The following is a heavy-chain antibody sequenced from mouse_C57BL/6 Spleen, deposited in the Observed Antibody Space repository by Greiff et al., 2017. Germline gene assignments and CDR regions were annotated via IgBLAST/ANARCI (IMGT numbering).Heavy chain of an antibody. CDR1: GYSITSGYY. V-gene: IGHV3-6*01. Sequence: EVQLQESGPGLVKPSQSLSLTCSVTGYSITSGYYWNWIRQFPGNKLEWMGYISYDGSNNYNPSLKNRITITRDTSKNQFFLKLNSVTTEDTATYYCARALSLLRFDYWGQGTTLTVSS. CDR3: ARALSLLRFDY. CDR2: ISYDGSN. J-gene: IGHJ2*01. D-gene: IGHD1-2*01.